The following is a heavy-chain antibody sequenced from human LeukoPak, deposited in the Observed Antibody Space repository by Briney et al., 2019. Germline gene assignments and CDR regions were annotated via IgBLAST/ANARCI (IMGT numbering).Heavy chain of an antibody. V-gene: IGHV4-39*01. J-gene: IGHJ4*02. CDR1: GGSITSSSYY. Sequence: PSETLSLTCTVSGGSITSSSYYWGWIRQPPGKGLEWIGRIYYTGSTYYNPSLKGRVTTAVDTSKNQFSLKLSSVTAADTAVYYCARLLGGTTNGYFDYWGQGTLLTLSS. CDR3: ARLLGGTTNGYFDY. CDR2: IYYTGST. D-gene: IGHD1-1*01.